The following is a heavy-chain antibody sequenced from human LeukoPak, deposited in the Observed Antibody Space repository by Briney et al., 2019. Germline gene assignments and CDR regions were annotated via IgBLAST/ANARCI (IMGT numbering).Heavy chain of an antibody. CDR1: GFTFSSYD. V-gene: IGHV3-13*01. D-gene: IGHD5-18*01. CDR2: IGTTGDT. Sequence: GGSLRLSCAASGFTFSSYDMHWVRQATGKGLEFVSGIGTTGDTYYQGSVKGRFSISRENAKNSLYLQMNSLRAGDTAVYYCARVGYHYGYDYWGQGTLVTVSS. CDR3: ARVGYHYGYDY. J-gene: IGHJ4*02.